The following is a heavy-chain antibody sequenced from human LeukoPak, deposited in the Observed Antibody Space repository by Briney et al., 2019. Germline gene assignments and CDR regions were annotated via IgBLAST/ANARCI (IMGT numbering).Heavy chain of an antibody. Sequence: GGSLRLSCAASGFTFSSYGMHWVRQAPGKGLEWVAVIWYDGSNKYYADSVKGRFTISRDNSKNTLYLQMNSLRAEDTAVYYCAKDSQPPYYYGSSGYYLDWGQGTLVTVSS. CDR3: AKDSQPPYYYGSSGYYLD. V-gene: IGHV3-33*06. CDR2: IWYDGSNK. J-gene: IGHJ4*02. CDR1: GFTFSSYG. D-gene: IGHD3-22*01.